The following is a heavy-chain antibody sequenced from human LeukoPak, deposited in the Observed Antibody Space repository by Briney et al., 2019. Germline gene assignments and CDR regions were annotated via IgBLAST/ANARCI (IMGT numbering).Heavy chain of an antibody. CDR1: GFTFSSYG. Sequence: GGSLRLSCAASGFTFSSYGMYWVRQAPGKGLEWVAFIRYDGSNKYYADSVKGRFTISRDNSKNTLYLQMNSLRAEDTAVYYCASPYCSSTSCYIYYWGQGTLVTVSS. D-gene: IGHD2-2*02. V-gene: IGHV3-30*02. CDR3: ASPYCSSTSCYIYY. CDR2: IRYDGSNK. J-gene: IGHJ4*02.